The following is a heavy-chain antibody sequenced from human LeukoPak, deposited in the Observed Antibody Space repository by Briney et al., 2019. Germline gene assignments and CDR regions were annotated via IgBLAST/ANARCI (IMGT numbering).Heavy chain of an antibody. CDR2: IPGSGGAT. CDR1: GFTFSSYA. Sequence: GGSLRLSCEASGFTFSSYAIRWVRQAPGTGLEWVSSIPGSGGATYYADSVRGRFSISRDSSKNTLYLQMNSLRAEDTAVYYCAKDLDYDFWSGYYDSWFDPWGQGTLVTVSS. V-gene: IGHV3-23*01. CDR3: AKDLDYDFWSGYYDSWFDP. J-gene: IGHJ5*02. D-gene: IGHD3-3*01.